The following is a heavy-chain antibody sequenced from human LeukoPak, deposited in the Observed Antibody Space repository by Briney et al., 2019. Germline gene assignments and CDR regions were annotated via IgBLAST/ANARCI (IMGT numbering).Heavy chain of an antibody. CDR2: IYYSGST. CDR1: GGSISSYY. J-gene: IGHJ1*01. Sequence: SKTLSLTCTVSGGSISSYYWNWIRQPPGKGLEWIGYIYYSGSTNYNPSLKSRVTISVDTSKNQFSLKLSSVTAADTAVYYCARGGWYPESFQHWGQDALVTVSS. V-gene: IGHV4-59*01. D-gene: IGHD6-19*01. CDR3: ARGGWYPESFQH.